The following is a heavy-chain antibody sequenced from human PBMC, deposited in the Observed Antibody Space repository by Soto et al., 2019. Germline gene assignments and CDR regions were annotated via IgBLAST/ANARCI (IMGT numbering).Heavy chain of an antibody. CDR1: GYTFTSYG. V-gene: IGHV1-18*04. D-gene: IGHD2-21*02. Sequence: ASVKGSCKASGYTFTSYGIRLVRQAPGQGLEWMGWISAYNGNTNYPQKFQGRVTMTTETSTSTVYMELRSLRSDDTAVYYCARPLVAVTARPPAFDYWGQGTLVTVSS. CDR2: ISAYNGNT. CDR3: ARPLVAVTARPPAFDY. J-gene: IGHJ4*02.